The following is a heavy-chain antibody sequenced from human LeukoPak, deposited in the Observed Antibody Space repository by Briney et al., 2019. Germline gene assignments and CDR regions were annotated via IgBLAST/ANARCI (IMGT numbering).Heavy chain of an antibody. D-gene: IGHD3-10*01. J-gene: IGHJ4*02. Sequence: PGGSLRLSCAGSGFTFSSYAMSWVRQAPGKGLEWVSAISGSGGSTYYADSVKGRFTISRDNSKNTLYLQMNSLRAEDTAVYYCAKDPIRTMVRGVPTGYWGQGTLVTVSS. CDR2: ISGSGGST. CDR3: AKDPIRTMVRGVPTGY. V-gene: IGHV3-23*01. CDR1: GFTFSSYA.